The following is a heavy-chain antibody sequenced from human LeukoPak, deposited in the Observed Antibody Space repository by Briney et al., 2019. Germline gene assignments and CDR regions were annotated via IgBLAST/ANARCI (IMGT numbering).Heavy chain of an antibody. V-gene: IGHV4-34*01. CDR3: ARDIRVVGATHYFDQ. D-gene: IGHD1-26*01. Sequence: SETLSLTCAVYGGSFSGYYWSWIRQPPGKGLEWIGEINHSGSTNYNPSLKSRVTISVDTSKNQFSLKLSSVTAADTAVYYCARDIRVVGATHYFDQWGQGTLVTVSS. CDR2: INHSGST. CDR1: GGSFSGYY. J-gene: IGHJ4*02.